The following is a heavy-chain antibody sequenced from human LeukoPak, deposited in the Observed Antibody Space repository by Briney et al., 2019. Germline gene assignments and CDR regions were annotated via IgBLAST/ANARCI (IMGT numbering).Heavy chain of an antibody. CDR1: GGSFSGYY. CDR3: ASFTHIVVVTAIHGGGYFDY. D-gene: IGHD2-21*02. J-gene: IGHJ4*02. V-gene: IGHV4-34*01. CDR2: INHSGST. Sequence: SETLSLTCAVYGGSFSGYYWSWIRQPPGKGLEWIGEINHSGSTNYNPSLKSRVTISVDTSKNQFSLKLSSVTAADTAVYYCASFTHIVVVTAIHGGGYFDYWGQGTLVTVSS.